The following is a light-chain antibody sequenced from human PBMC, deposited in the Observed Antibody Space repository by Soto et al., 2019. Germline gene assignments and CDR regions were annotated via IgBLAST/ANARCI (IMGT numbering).Light chain of an antibody. Sequence: QSVLTQPASVSGSPGQSITISCTGTSSDVGSYNLVSWYQQHPGKAPKLMIYEGSKRPSGVSNRFSGSKSGNTASLTISGLQAEDEADYYCCSYAGSRHWVFGGGTQLTVL. V-gene: IGLV2-23*01. CDR3: CSYAGSRHWV. J-gene: IGLJ3*02. CDR1: SSDVGSYNL. CDR2: EGS.